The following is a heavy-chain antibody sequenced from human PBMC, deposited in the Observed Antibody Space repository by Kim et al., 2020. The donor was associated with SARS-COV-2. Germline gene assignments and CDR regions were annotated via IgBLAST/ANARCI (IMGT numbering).Heavy chain of an antibody. CDR3: ARLGYCSSSSCYTWLDY. D-gene: IGHD2-2*02. Sequence: LTSRVTISVDTSKNQFSLKLRSMTAADTAVYYCARLGYCSSSSCYTWLDYWGQGTLVTVSS. J-gene: IGHJ4*02. V-gene: IGHV4-39*01.